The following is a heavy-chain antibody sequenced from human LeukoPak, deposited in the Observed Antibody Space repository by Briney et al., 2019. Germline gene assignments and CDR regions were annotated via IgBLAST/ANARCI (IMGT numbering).Heavy chain of an antibody. CDR1: GYTFTGYH. V-gene: IGHV1-2*02. Sequence: ASVKVSCKASGYTFTGYHIHWVRQAPGQGLEWMGWICPNNGGTKYAQKFQDRVTMTRDTSITTAYMELSRLRSDDTAVYYCASVTWSNKFSDFDYWGEGTLVTVSS. CDR2: ICPNNGGT. CDR3: ASVTWSNKFSDFDY. J-gene: IGHJ4*02. D-gene: IGHD3-3*01.